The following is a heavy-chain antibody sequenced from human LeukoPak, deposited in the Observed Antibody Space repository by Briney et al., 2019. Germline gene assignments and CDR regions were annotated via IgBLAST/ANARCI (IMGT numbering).Heavy chain of an antibody. CDR1: EGSISSGGYY. CDR3: AREIDCSGGSCDDY. D-gene: IGHD2-15*01. V-gene: IGHV4-61*08. Sequence: PSQTLSLTCTVSEGSISSGGYYWSWIRQPPGKGLECIGYIYYSGSTNYNPSLKSRVTISVDTSKNQFSLKLSSVTPADTAVYYCAREIDCSGGSCDDYWGQGTLVTVSS. CDR2: IYYSGST. J-gene: IGHJ4*02.